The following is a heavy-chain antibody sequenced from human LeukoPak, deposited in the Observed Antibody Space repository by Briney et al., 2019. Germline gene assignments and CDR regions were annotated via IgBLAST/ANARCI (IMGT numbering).Heavy chain of an antibody. CDR2: ISSSGSTI. V-gene: IGHV3-11*01. D-gene: IGHD3-22*01. CDR1: GFTFSDYY. CDR3: ARDTGGYYDSSGYYVGAFDI. Sequence: GGSLRLSCAASGFTFSDYYMSWIRQAPGKGLEWVSYISSSGSTIYYADSVKGRFTISRDNAKNSLYLQMNSLRAEDTAVYYCARDTGGYYDSSGYYVGAFDIWGQGTMVTVSS. J-gene: IGHJ3*02.